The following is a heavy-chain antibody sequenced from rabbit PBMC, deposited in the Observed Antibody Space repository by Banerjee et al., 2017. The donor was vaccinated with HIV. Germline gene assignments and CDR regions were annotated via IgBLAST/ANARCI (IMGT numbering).Heavy chain of an antibody. CDR3: ARNTAAIEWGL. J-gene: IGHJ4*01. D-gene: IGHD3-1*01. CDR1: GFSFSSSYW. V-gene: IGHV1S40*01. CDR2: INTSSGST. Sequence: QSLEESGGDLVKPGASLTLTCTASGFSFSSSYWICWVRQAPGKGLEWIGCINTSSGSTWYASWVNGRFTISKTSSTTVTLQMTSLTDADTATYFCARNTAAIEWGLWGQGTLVTVS.